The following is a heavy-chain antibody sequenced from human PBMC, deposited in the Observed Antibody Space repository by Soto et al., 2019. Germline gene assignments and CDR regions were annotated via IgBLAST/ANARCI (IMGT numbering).Heavy chain of an antibody. CDR2: ISAYNGNT. V-gene: IGHV1-18*01. CDR1: GYTFTSYG. Sequence: QVQLVQSGAEVKKPGASVKASCKASGYTFTSYGISWVRQAPGQGLEWMGWISAYNGNTNYAQKLQARVTMTTDTSTSTASVERRSLRPDDTAVYYCARGVGWEPLDYWGQGTLVTVSS. CDR3: ARGVGWEPLDY. D-gene: IGHD1-26*01. J-gene: IGHJ4*02.